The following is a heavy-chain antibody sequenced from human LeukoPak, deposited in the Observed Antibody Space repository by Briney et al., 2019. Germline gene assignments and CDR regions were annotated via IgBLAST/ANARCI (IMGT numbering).Heavy chain of an antibody. CDR3: ARHIVVVPAATSGMDV. CDR2: IRYDGSNK. D-gene: IGHD2-2*01. CDR1: GFTFSSYG. Sequence: GGSLRLSCAASGFTFSSYGMHWVRQAPGKGLEWVAVIRYDGSNKYYADSVKGRFTISRDNSKNTLYLQMNSLRAEDTAVYYCARHIVVVPAATSGMDVWGKGTTVTVSS. J-gene: IGHJ6*04. V-gene: IGHV3-33*01.